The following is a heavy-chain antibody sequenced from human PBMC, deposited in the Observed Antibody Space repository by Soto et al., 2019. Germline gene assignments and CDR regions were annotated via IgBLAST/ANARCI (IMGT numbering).Heavy chain of an antibody. D-gene: IGHD2-8*02. CDR2: ITIGGAT. J-gene: IGHJ4*02. Sequence: GGSLRLCCIASGFIFTSYTMNWVRQAPGKGLEWLSYITIGGATYYADSVKGRFTISRNNAKNSVYLQMNSLRDEDTAVYYCVRDQHWSFDKWGQGTLVTVSS. CDR1: GFIFTSYT. V-gene: IGHV3-48*02. CDR3: VRDQHWSFDK.